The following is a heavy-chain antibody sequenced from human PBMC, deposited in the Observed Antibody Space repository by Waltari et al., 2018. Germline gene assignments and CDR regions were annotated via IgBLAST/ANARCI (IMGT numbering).Heavy chain of an antibody. D-gene: IGHD4-17*01. Sequence: QVQLQESGPGLVKPSETLSLTCTVSGGSISSYYWSWIRQPPGKGLEWIGYIYYSGSTNYNPSLKSRVTISVDTSKNQFSLKLSSVTAADTAVYYCASHDYGASFDYWGQGTLVTVSS. CDR3: ASHDYGASFDY. CDR1: GGSISSYY. V-gene: IGHV4-59*01. J-gene: IGHJ4*02. CDR2: IYYSGST.